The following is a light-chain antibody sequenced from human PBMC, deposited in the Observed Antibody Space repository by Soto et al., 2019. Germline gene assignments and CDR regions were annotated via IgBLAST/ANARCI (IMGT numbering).Light chain of an antibody. J-gene: IGKJ3*01. CDR3: KQSYSAPTFT. CDR2: AAS. CDR1: QSINNY. V-gene: IGKV1-39*01. Sequence: MQKTQSPSSMSASVGYRVTITGGASQSINNYFSWYQQKQGKATNLLIYAASTLKSGVPSRFSGSGSGTDFTLAISSMQPEDSATYYCKQSYSAPTFTFGPATKVEIK.